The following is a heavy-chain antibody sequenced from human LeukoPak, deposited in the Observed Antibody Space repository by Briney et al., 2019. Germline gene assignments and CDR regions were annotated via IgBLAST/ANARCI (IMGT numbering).Heavy chain of an antibody. D-gene: IGHD2-15*01. CDR2: IYTSGSI. V-gene: IGHV4-4*07. CDR3: ARVSPHIVVVVAATRGDYFDY. CDR1: GGSISSYY. Sequence: SETLSLTCTVSGGSISSYYWSWIRQPAGKGLEWIARIYTSGSINYNPSLKSRVTMSVDTSKNQFSLKLSSVTAADTAVYYCARVSPHIVVVVAATRGDYFDYWGQGTLVTVSS. J-gene: IGHJ4*02.